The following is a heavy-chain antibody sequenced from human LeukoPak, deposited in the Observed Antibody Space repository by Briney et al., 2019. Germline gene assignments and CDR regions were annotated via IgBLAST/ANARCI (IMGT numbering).Heavy chain of an antibody. V-gene: IGHV3-73*01. Sequence: GGSLRLSCAASGFTFSGSAIHWVRQASGKGLEWVGRIIRKADTYATTYAASVKGRFTISRDDSKNTAYLQLNSLKTEDTAVYYCSRPRDGYNILGLDYWGQGTQVTVSS. CDR1: GFTFSGSA. CDR3: SRPRDGYNILGLDY. D-gene: IGHD5-24*01. CDR2: IIRKADTYAT. J-gene: IGHJ4*02.